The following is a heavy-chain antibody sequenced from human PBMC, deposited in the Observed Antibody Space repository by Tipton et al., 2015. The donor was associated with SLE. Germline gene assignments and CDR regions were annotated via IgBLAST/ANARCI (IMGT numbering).Heavy chain of an antibody. CDR1: GGSISSISYY. CDR3: ARVITMVRGVTDYFDL. J-gene: IGHJ2*01. D-gene: IGHD3-10*01. V-gene: IGHV4-39*07. CDR2: IYYSGST. Sequence: TLSLTCTVSGGSISSISYYWGWIRQPPGKGLEWIGSIYYSGSTYYNPSLMSRLTISVDTSKNQFSLKLSSVTAADTAVYYCARVITMVRGVTDYFDLWGRGTLVTVSS.